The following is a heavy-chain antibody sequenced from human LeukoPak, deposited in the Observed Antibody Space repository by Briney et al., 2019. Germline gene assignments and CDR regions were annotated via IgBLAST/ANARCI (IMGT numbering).Heavy chain of an antibody. D-gene: IGHD4-23*01. CDR2: IYYSGST. CDR3: ARDLGGNKDY. CDR1: GGSISSSSYY. V-gene: IGHV4-39*07. Sequence: SETLSLTCTVSGGSISSSSYYWGWIRQPPGKGLEWIGSIYYSGSTSYNPSLKSRVTISVDTSKNQFSLKLSSVTAADTAVYYCARDLGGNKDYWGQGTLVTVSS. J-gene: IGHJ4*02.